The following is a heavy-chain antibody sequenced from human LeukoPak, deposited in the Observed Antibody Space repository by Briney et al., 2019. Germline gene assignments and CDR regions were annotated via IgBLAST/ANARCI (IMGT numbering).Heavy chain of an antibody. CDR3: TRDFQY. J-gene: IGHJ4*02. CDR2: SRNKANSYTT. V-gene: IGHV3-72*01. CDR1: GFTFSTYR. Sequence: GGSLRLSCAASGFTFSTYRMSWVRQAPGKGLEWVGRSRNKANSYTTEYAASVKGRFTISRDDSKNSLYLQLNSLKTEDTAIYYCTRDFQYWGQGTLVTVSS.